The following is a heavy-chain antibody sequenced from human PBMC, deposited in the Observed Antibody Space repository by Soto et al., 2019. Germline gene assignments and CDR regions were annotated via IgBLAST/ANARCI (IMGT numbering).Heavy chain of an antibody. J-gene: IGHJ4*02. CDR2: IYRTGST. D-gene: IGHD1-7*01. CDR3: ASRDPGTSVDY. V-gene: IGHV4-4*02. CDR1: GGSFTSNNW. Sequence: PSETLSLTFAVSGGSFTSNNWWTWVRQSPGQGLEWIGEIYRTGSTNYNPSLKSRVTISLDKSENQFSLKVTSLTAADTAVYYCASRDPGTSVDYWGQGTLVTVSS.